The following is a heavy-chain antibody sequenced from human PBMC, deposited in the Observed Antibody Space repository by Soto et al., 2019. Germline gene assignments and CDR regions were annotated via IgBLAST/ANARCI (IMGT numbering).Heavy chain of an antibody. J-gene: IGHJ6*02. CDR1: GHTFTRNG. CDR3: VKDRDSNSWPSRDV. Sequence: GASVKVSCKTSGHTFTRNGISWVRQAPGQGLEWMGWISPNSGNTKYAQKLQGRVIMTTDTSTSTAYMELRSLRSDDTAVYYCVKDRDSNSWPSRDVWGPGTTVTVS. CDR2: ISPNSGNT. V-gene: IGHV1-18*01. D-gene: IGHD3-22*01.